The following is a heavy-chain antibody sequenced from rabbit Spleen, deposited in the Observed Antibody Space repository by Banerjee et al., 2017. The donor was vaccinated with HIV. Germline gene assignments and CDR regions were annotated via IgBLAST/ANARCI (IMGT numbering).Heavy chain of an antibody. J-gene: IGHJ4*01. Sequence: QEQLVESGGDLVKPGTSLTFTCTASGFSFSSSYYICWVRQAPGKGLECIACIYAGGSGTTYYASWAKGRFTISKTSSTTVTLQMTSLTAADTATYFCARWDYGNYYAATLWGPGTLVTVS. CDR1: GFSFSSSYY. CDR2: IYAGGSGTT. CDR3: ARWDYGNYYAATL. V-gene: IGHV1S45*01. D-gene: IGHD6-1*01.